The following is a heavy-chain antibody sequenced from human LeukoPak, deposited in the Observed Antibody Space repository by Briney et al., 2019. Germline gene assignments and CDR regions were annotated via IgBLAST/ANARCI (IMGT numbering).Heavy chain of an antibody. J-gene: IGHJ4*02. CDR2: INPNSGGT. V-gene: IGHV1-2*02. CDR3: ARGWIQLWSDLDY. CDR1: GYTFTGYY. D-gene: IGHD5-18*01. Sequence: GASVKVSCKASGYTFTGYYMHWVRQAPGQGLEWMGWINPNSGGTNYAQKFQGRVAMTRDTSISTAYMELSRLRSDDTAVYYCARGWIQLWSDLDYWGQGTLVTVSS.